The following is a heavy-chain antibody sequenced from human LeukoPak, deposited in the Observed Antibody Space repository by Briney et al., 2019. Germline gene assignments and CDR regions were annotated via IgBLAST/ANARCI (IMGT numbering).Heavy chain of an antibody. CDR2: IKQDGGEK. CDR1: GFTFSNYW. V-gene: IGHV3-7*03. D-gene: IGHD6-19*01. CDR3: AREYGSGTYLAFDI. J-gene: IGHJ3*02. Sequence: GGSLRLSCAASGFTFSNYWMSWVRQAPGKGLEWVANIKQDGGEKYYVDSVKGRFTISRDDSKNTLFLQMNSLRAEDTAVYYCAREYGSGTYLAFDIWGRGTMVTVSS.